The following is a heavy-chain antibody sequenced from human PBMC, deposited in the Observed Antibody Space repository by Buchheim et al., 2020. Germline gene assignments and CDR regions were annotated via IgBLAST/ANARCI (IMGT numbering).Heavy chain of an antibody. CDR2: IKQDGSEQ. V-gene: IGHV3-7*01. J-gene: IGHJ6*02. D-gene: IGHD1-20*01. CDR1: GITFSNHW. Sequence: EVQLVESGGGLVQPGGSLRLSCAASGITFSNHWMSWVRQAPGKGPEWVAIIKQDGSEQFYVDSVKGRFTISRDNAKNSLYLQMNSLRAEDTAVYYCARALTGRRDYYYGMDVWGQGTT. CDR3: ARALTGRRDYYYGMDV.